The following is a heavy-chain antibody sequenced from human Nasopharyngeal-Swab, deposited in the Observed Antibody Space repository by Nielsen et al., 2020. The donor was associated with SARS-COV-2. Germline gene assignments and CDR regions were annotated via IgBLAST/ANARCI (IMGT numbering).Heavy chain of an antibody. CDR1: GFTFSSYE. Sequence: GGSLRLSCAASGFTFSSYEMNWVRQAPGKGLEWVSYISSGGSTIYYADSVKGRFTISRDNAKNSLYLQMNSLRDEDTAVYYCARDPNSYYDILTGMPGFDPWGQGTLVTVSS. CDR3: ARDPNSYYDILTGMPGFDP. J-gene: IGHJ5*02. D-gene: IGHD3-9*01. V-gene: IGHV3-48*03. CDR2: ISSGGSTI.